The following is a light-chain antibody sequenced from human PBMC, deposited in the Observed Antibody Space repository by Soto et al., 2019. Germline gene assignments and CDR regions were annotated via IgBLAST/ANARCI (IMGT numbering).Light chain of an antibody. J-gene: IGLJ2*01. V-gene: IGLV2-14*01. CDR3: SSYTSASTPLL. CDR1: GSDVGGYNY. Sequence: QSVLTQPASVSGSPGQSITISCTGTGSDVGGYNYVSWYQQHPGKAPKVMIYDVSNRPSGVSNRFSGSKSGNTASLTISGLQAEDEADYYCSSYTSASTPLLFGGGTKVTVL. CDR2: DVS.